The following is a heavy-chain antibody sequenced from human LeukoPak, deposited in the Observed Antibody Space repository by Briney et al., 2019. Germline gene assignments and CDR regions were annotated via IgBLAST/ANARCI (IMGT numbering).Heavy chain of an antibody. Sequence: PSETLSLTCTVSCGSLSSLYWSWIRPPPGKGPEWIGDIYYSGSTNYNPSLNRRVAISVDTSKHQFSLTLSAVTAAATAVHYFVRWRGMVARFFDYWRRGTGDSVSS. CDR3: VRWRGMVARFFDY. D-gene: IGHD2-15*01. J-gene: IGHJ4*02. CDR1: CGSLSSLY. V-gene: IGHV4-59*11. CDR2: IYYSGST.